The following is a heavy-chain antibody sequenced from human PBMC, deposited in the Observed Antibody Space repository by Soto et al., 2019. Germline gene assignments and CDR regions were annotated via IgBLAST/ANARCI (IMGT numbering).Heavy chain of an antibody. CDR3: VRGQGVEMATIPWSYQYTMDV. CDR2: ISPVVGTP. V-gene: IGHV1-69*01. D-gene: IGHD2-2*01. J-gene: IGHJ6*02. Sequence: QVQLVQSGAEVKKPGSSVKVSCKTSGGTFSSHAISWVRQAPGQGLQWMGGISPVVGTPNYAQKFRGRLTMRADESTSTAYMELSSLTSEDTAVYYCVRGQGVEMATIPWSYQYTMDVGGQGTTVTVSS. CDR1: GGTFSSHA.